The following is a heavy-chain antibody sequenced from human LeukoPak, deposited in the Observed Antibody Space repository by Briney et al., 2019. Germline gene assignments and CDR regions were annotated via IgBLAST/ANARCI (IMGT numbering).Heavy chain of an antibody. CDR1: GFTFSSYS. Sequence: GGSLRLSCAASGFTFSSYSMNWVRQAPGKGLEWFSSISSSSSYIYYADSVKGRFTISRDNAKNSLYLQMNSLRAEDTAVYYCARHPRIAAAGFYMDVWGKGTTVTVSS. J-gene: IGHJ6*03. V-gene: IGHV3-21*01. CDR2: ISSSSSYI. CDR3: ARHPRIAAAGFYMDV. D-gene: IGHD6-13*01.